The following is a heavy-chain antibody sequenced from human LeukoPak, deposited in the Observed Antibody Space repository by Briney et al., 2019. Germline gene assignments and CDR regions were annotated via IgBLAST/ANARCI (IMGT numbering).Heavy chain of an antibody. CDR3: VRDMGYYDKV. V-gene: IGHV3-74*01. CDR1: GFTFSTSW. J-gene: IGHJ4*02. Sequence: PGGSLRLSCATSGFTFSTSWMHWVRQAAGKGLVWVSRINTDGNTRDYADSVKGRFTISRDNAKNTLYLQMNSLRAEDTAIYYCVRDMGYYDKVWGQGTLVTVSS. D-gene: IGHD3-22*01. CDR2: INTDGNTR.